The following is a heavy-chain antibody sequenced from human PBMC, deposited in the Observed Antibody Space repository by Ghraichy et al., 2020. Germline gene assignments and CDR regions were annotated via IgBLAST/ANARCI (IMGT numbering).Heavy chain of an antibody. CDR1: GDSFTTSY. CDR2: ISASGST. D-gene: IGHD3-10*01. J-gene: IGHJ5*02. V-gene: IGHV4-4*07. Sequence: SETLSLTCTVSGDSFTTSYWTWIRQPAGKGLEWIGRISASGSTYQNPSLRSRISMSVDTSKNTFSLRLTSVTAAATAVYYCARDDLVGGGGRNWFHPWGQGRLVTVSS. CDR3: ARDDLVGGGGRNWFHP.